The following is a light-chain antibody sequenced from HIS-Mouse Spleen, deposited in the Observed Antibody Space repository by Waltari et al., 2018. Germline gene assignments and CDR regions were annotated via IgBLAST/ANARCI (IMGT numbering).Light chain of an antibody. CDR1: ALPKKY. Sequence: SYELTQPPSVSVSPGQTARITCSGDALPKKYAYWYQQKSGQAPVLFIYEDSKRPSGIPERCSGSSSGTMATLTISGAQVEDEADYYCYSTDSSGNHRVFGGGTKLTVL. CDR2: EDS. CDR3: YSTDSSGNHRV. V-gene: IGLV3-10*01. J-gene: IGLJ2*01.